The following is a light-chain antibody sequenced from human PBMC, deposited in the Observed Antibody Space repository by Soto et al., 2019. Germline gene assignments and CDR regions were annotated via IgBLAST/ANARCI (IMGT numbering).Light chain of an antibody. V-gene: IGKV3-20*01. Sequence: EIVLTQSPGTLSLSPGDRATLSCRASPSISSSSLARYQQKPGQAPRLLIYGASTRATGIPDRFSGSGSGTDFTLTISRLEPEDFAVYYCQQYGSSFGQGTKVEIK. CDR1: PSISSSS. J-gene: IGKJ1*01. CDR3: QQYGSS. CDR2: GAS.